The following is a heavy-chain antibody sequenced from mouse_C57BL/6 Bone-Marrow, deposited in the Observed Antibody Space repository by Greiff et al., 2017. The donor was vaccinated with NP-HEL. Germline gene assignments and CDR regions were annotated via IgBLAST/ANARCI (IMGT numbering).Heavy chain of an antibody. CDR1: GYTFTSYD. D-gene: IGHD2-10*02. V-gene: IGHV1-85*01. CDR2: IYPRDGST. CDR3: ARAPRTTLFAY. J-gene: IGHJ3*01. Sequence: VQLQQSGPELVKPGASVKLSCKASGYTFTSYDINWVKQRPGQGLEWIGWIYPRDGSTKYNEKFKGKATLTVDTSSSTAYMELHSLTSEDSAVYFCARAPRTTLFAYWGKGTLVTVSA.